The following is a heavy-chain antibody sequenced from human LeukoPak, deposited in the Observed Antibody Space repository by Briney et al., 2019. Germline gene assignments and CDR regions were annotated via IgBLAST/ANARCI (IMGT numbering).Heavy chain of an antibody. V-gene: IGHV1-69-2*01. J-gene: IGHJ4*02. CDR1: GYPFSDYY. D-gene: IGHD3-10*01. CDR2: IDPVDGET. Sequence: ASVKVSCKASGYPFSDYYIHRVQEAPGKGLEWMGRIDPVDGETTYAESFQGRVTFTADRSTYTIYMELNSLTFADRAVYYCARDHEERGPYLDLWGQGTQVIVSS. CDR3: ARDHEERGPYLDL.